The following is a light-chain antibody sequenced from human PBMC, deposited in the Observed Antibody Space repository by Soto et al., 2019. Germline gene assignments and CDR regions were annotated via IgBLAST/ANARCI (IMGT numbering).Light chain of an antibody. Sequence: DIQMTQSPSTLSASVGDRVTITCRASQSISSWLAWYQHKPRKAPTLLISKTPSLESAVPSPVSGSGSGAEFPRTISGLQPDDVATYFGQHSDSYPYTFGQGTKLEIK. V-gene: IGKV1-5*03. CDR1: QSISSW. CDR2: KTP. CDR3: QHSDSYPYT. J-gene: IGKJ2*01.